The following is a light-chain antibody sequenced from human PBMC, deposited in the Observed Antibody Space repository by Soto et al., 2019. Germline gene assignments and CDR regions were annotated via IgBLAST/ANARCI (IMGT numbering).Light chain of an antibody. V-gene: IGKV1-9*01. Sequence: DVQLTQSPSFLSASVGDRVTITCRASQGISNYLAWHQQKPGKAPKVLIYAASSLQSGVPSRFSGSESGTAFSLTIISLQPEDFASYFCRQVETYPVTFGQGTRLEI. CDR3: RQVETYPVT. J-gene: IGKJ5*01. CDR1: QGISNY. CDR2: AAS.